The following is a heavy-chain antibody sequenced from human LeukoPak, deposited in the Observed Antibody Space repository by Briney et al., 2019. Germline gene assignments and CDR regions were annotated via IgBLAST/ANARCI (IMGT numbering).Heavy chain of an antibody. V-gene: IGHV3-53*01. CDR2: IYSGSST. Sequence: PGGSLRLSCAASGFTVISNYMSWVRQAPGKGLEWVSVIYSGSSTSYADSVKGRFSFTTGNNENTLYLQINSLRAEDTAVYYCGRNGLIRTAVGGRFDYWGQGTLVTVSS. CDR1: GFTVISNY. J-gene: IGHJ4*02. CDR3: GRNGLIRTAVGGRFDY. D-gene: IGHD3-16*01.